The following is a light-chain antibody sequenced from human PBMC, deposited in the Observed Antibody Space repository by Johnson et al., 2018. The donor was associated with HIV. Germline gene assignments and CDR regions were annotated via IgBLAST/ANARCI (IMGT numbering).Light chain of an antibody. CDR1: SSNIGNNY. V-gene: IGLV1-51*01. CDR3: GTWDNSLSIGGV. Sequence: QSVLTQPPSVSAAPGQKVTISCSGSSSNIGNNYVSWYQQLPKTAPKLLIYDNNKRPSGIPDRFSGSKSGTSATLGITGLQTGDEADYYCGTWDNSLSIGGVFGSATKVTVL. CDR2: DNN. J-gene: IGLJ1*01.